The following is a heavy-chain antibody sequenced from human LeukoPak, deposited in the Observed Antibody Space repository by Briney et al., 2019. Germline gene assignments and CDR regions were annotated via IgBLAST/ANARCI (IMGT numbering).Heavy chain of an antibody. D-gene: IGHD7-27*01. Sequence: PSETLSLTCTVSGASTSSSIYHWGRIRQPPGKGLEWIGNIYHSGRTYYNPSLKSRVTISVDTSKNQFSLNLSSVTAADTAVYFCARHFSPPGALYWYLDLWGRGTLVTVSS. CDR2: IYHSGRT. V-gene: IGHV4-39*01. CDR1: GASTSSSIYH. CDR3: ARHFSPPGALYWYLDL. J-gene: IGHJ2*01.